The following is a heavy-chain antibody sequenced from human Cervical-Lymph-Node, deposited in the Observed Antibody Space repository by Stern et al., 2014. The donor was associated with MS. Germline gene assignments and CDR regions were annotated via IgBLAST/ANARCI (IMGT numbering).Heavy chain of an antibody. V-gene: IGHV3-33*01. Sequence: QVQLVQSGGGVVQPGSSLRLSCAASGFTFSSYGMHWVRQAPGKGLEWVAVIWYDGSNKYYADSVKGRFTISRDNSKNTLYLQMNSLRAEDTAVYYCARGATVDTAMVEEVDYFDYWGQGTLVTVSS. CDR1: GFTFSSYG. D-gene: IGHD5-18*01. J-gene: IGHJ4*02. CDR3: ARGATVDTAMVEEVDYFDY. CDR2: IWYDGSNK.